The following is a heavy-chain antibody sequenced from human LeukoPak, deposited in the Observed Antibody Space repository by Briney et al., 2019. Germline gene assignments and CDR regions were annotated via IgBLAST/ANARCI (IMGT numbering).Heavy chain of an antibody. Sequence: PGGSLRLSCAASGFTFSSYAMHWVRQAPGKGLEWVAVISYDGSNKYYADSVKGRFTISRDNSKNTLYLQMNSLRAEGTAVYYCARDRIHAFDYWGQGTLVTVSS. CDR1: GFTFSSYA. V-gene: IGHV3-30-3*01. CDR2: ISYDGSNK. J-gene: IGHJ4*02. CDR3: ARDRIHAFDY. D-gene: IGHD2/OR15-2a*01.